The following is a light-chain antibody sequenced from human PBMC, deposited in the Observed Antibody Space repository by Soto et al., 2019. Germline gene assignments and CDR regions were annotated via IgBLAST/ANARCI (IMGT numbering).Light chain of an antibody. Sequence: EIVLTQSPGTLSLSPGERATLSCRASQSVSSNYLAWYQQKPGQAPRLLIYGASTRATGIPDRFSGSGSGTDFTLTISRLEPEDFTVYHCQQYGNAPWTFGQGTKVDIK. CDR1: QSVSSNY. J-gene: IGKJ1*01. V-gene: IGKV3-20*01. CDR3: QQYGNAPWT. CDR2: GAS.